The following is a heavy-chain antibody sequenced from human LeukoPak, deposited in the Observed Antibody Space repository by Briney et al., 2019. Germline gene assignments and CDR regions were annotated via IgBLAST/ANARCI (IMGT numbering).Heavy chain of an antibody. Sequence: SETLSLTCTVSGGSFSSYYWSWIRQPPGKGLEWLGYIYYRGSTNYNPSLKSRVTISVDPSKNQFSLKLSSVTAADTAVYYCARASRDYYYYYMDVWGKGTTVTVSS. CDR2: IYYRGST. V-gene: IGHV4-59*01. CDR3: ARASRDYYYYYMDV. CDR1: GGSFSSYY. J-gene: IGHJ6*03.